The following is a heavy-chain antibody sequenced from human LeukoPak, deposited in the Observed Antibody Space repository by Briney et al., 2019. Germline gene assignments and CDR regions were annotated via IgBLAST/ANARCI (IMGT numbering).Heavy chain of an antibody. CDR1: GFTFSSYA. CDR2: ISYDGSNK. Sequence: GGSLRLSCAASGFTFSSYAMHWVRQAPGKGLEWVAVISYDGSNKYYADSVKGRFTISRDNSKNTLFLQMNSLRAEDTAIYYCAKERDYGPADYWGQGTLVTVSS. CDR3: AKERDYGPADY. D-gene: IGHD4/OR15-4a*01. J-gene: IGHJ4*02. V-gene: IGHV3-30*04.